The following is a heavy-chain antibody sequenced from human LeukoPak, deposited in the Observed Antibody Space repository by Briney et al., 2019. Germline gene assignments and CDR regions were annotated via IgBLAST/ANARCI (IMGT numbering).Heavy chain of an antibody. D-gene: IGHD1-26*01. CDR3: VCGSHSPRGWFDP. J-gene: IGHJ5*02. CDR1: GYSISSGYY. V-gene: IGHV4-38-2*02. CDR2: VYHSGST. Sequence: SETLSLTCTVSGYSISSGYYWGWIRQPPGKGLEWIGSVYHSGSTYYNPSLKSRVTISVDTSKNQFSLKLNSVTAADTAVYYCVCGSHSPRGWFDPWGQGTLVTVSS.